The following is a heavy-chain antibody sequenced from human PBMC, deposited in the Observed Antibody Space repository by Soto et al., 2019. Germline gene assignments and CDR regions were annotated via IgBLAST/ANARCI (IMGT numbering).Heavy chain of an antibody. D-gene: IGHD3-9*01. CDR2: IIPIFGTA. V-gene: IGHV1-69*13. Sequence: PVKSSCKASGGPFTSYAISWVLQPPGQGLEWMGGIIPIFGTANYAQKFQGRVTITADESTNTAYMELSSPRSENTSACYCPTDRIPGRILTGYGSCSHSWGRRSLVAVSS. CDR1: GGPFTSYA. CDR3: PTDRIPGRILTGYGSCSHS. J-gene: IGHJ4*02.